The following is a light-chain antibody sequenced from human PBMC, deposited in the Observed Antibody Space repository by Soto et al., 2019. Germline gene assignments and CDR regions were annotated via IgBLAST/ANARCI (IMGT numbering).Light chain of an antibody. V-gene: IGLV2-14*01. CDR2: DVT. CDR1: SSDVGGYNY. CDR3: SSYTTSSTWV. Sequence: QAVVTQPASVSGSPGQSITISCTGTSSDVGGYNYVSWCQQHPGKAPKLMIYDVTTRPSGVSSRFSGSKSGNTASLTISGLQAEDEADYYCSSYTTSSTWVFGGGTKLTVL. J-gene: IGLJ3*02.